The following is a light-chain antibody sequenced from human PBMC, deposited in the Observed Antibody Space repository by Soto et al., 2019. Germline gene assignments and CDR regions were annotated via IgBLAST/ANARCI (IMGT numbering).Light chain of an antibody. J-gene: IGLJ1*01. V-gene: IGLV2-8*01. Sequence: QSALTQPPSASGSPGQSVTISCTGTSSDVDNYNYVSWYQQHPGKAPKLIIYEVIKRPSGVPDRFSGSKSGNTASLTVSGLQAEDEADYYCSSYAGSNNYVFGTGTKVTVL. CDR1: SSDVDNYNY. CDR2: EVI. CDR3: SSYAGSNNYV.